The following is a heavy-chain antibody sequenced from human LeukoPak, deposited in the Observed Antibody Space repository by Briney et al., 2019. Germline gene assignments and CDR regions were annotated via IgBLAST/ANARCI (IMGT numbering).Heavy chain of an antibody. Sequence: GSLRLSCAASGFSFSIYSLNWVRQAPGKGLEWVSYISHTGSTMSYADSVKGRFTISRDNAKNSLYLQMNSLRAEDTAVYYCAKGVPGSSSLEYFQHWGQGTLVTVSS. J-gene: IGHJ1*01. CDR2: ISHTGSTM. V-gene: IGHV3-48*04. CDR1: GFSFSIYS. D-gene: IGHD6-13*01. CDR3: AKGVPGSSSLEYFQH.